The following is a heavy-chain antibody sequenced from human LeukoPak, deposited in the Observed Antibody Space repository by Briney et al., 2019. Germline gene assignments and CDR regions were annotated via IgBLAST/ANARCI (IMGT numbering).Heavy chain of an antibody. D-gene: IGHD2-21*02. CDR1: GYTFTSYH. CDR3: ARNLGGGDYHDY. CDR2: ISGYNGNT. J-gene: IGHJ4*02. Sequence: ASVKVSCKAAGYTFTSYHVSWVRQAPGQGLEWMGSISGYNGNTKYAQKFQGRVTMTTDTSTSTAYMELRSLRSDDTAVYYCARNLGGGDYHDYWGQGTLVTVSS. V-gene: IGHV1-18*01.